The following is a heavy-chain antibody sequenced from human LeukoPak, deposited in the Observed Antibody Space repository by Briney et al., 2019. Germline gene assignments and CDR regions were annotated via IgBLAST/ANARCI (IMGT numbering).Heavy chain of an antibody. CDR1: GYSFPNYW. V-gene: IGHV5-51*01. CDR2: IYPDDSDT. D-gene: IGHD3-3*01. CDR3: ARLLRSGYEDGDY. Sequence: GESLKISCKASGYSFPNYWIGWVRQMPGKGLEWMGIIYPDDSDTRYSPSFQGQVTISADKSISTAYLQWSSLKASDTAMYYCARLLRSGYEDGDYWGQGTLVTVSS. J-gene: IGHJ4*02.